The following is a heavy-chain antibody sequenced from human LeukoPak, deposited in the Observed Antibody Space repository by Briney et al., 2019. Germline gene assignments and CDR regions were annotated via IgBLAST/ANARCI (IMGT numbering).Heavy chain of an antibody. CDR1: GGSISSSSYY. D-gene: IGHD3-10*01. J-gene: IGHJ6*02. CDR3: ARDQRKTVVRGVNYYYYGMDV. V-gene: IGHV4-39*07. CDR2: IYYSGST. Sequence: SETLSLTCTVSGGSISSSSYYWGWIRQPPGKGLEWIGSIYYSGSTYYNPSLKSRVTISVDTSKNQFSLKLSSVTAADTAVYYCARDQRKTVVRGVNYYYYGMDVWGQGTTVTVSS.